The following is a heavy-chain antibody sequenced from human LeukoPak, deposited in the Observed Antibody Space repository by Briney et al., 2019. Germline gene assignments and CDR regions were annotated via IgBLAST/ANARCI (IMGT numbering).Heavy chain of an antibody. CDR3: ARASYYYGSGSYYRSYYFDY. Sequence: ASVKVSCKASGYTFTGYYMHWVRQAPGQGLEWMGWINPNSGGTNYAQKLQGRVTMTTDTSTSTAYMELRSLRSDDTAVYYCARASYYYGSGSYYRSYYFDYWGQGTLVTVSS. D-gene: IGHD3-10*01. CDR1: GYTFTGYY. CDR2: INPNSGGT. J-gene: IGHJ4*02. V-gene: IGHV1-2*02.